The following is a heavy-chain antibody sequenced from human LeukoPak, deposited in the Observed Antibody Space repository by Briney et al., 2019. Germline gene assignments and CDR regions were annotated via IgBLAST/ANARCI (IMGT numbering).Heavy chain of an antibody. CDR1: GYTLTELS. D-gene: IGHD4-23*01. CDR2: LDPEDGET. Sequence: ASVKVSCKVSGYTLTELSMHWVRQAPGKGLEWMGGLDPEDGETIYAQKFQGRITMTEDTSTDTAYMELSSLRSEDTAVYYCATGLRYGGNGAFDIWGQGTMVTVSS. J-gene: IGHJ3*02. CDR3: ATGLRYGGNGAFDI. V-gene: IGHV1-24*01.